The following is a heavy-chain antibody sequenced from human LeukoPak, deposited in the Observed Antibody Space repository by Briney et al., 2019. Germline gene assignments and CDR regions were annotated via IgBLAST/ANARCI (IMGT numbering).Heavy chain of an antibody. CDR2: FDPEDGET. CDR3: ATITLLQWLEYFDY. V-gene: IGHV1-24*01. CDR1: GYTLTELS. D-gene: IGHD6-19*01. Sequence: ASVKVSCKVSGYTLTELSMHWVRQAPGKGLEWMGGFDPEDGETIYAQKFQGRVTMTEDTSTDTAYMELSSLRSEDTAVYYCATITLLQWLEYFDYWGQGTLVTVSS. J-gene: IGHJ4*02.